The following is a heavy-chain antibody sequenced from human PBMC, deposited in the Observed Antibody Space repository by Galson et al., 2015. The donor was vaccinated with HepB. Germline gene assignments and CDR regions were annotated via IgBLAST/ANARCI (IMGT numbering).Heavy chain of an antibody. V-gene: IGHV3-30*04. CDR1: GFTFSSYA. Sequence: SLRLSCAASGFTFSSYAFHWVRQAPGKGLEWVAVISSDGGNKYFADSVKGRFTISRDNSKNTLYLQMNSLRAEDTAVYFCARDRGGLTYCSSTSCYNTWFDPWGQGTLVTVSS. J-gene: IGHJ5*02. D-gene: IGHD2-2*02. CDR3: ARDRGGLTYCSSTSCYNTWFDP. CDR2: ISSDGGNK.